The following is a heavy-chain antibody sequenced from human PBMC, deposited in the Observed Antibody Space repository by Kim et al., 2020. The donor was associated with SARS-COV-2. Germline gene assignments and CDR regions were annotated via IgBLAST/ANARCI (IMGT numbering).Heavy chain of an antibody. V-gene: IGHV3-23*01. CDR2: ISGSGGST. D-gene: IGHD4-17*01. CDR1: GFTFSSYA. Sequence: GGSLRLSCAASGFTFSSYAMSWVRQAPGKGLEWVSAISGSGGSTYYADSVKGRFTISRDNSKNTLYLQMNSLRAEDTAVYYCAKAPRGPYGYIYGMDVWGQGTTVTVSS. CDR3: AKAPRGPYGYIYGMDV. J-gene: IGHJ6*02.